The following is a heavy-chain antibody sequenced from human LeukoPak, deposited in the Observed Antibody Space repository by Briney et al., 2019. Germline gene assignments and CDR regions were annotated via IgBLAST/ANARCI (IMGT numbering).Heavy chain of an antibody. Sequence: LSSETLSLTCAVYGGSFSRYYWSWIRQTPGKGLEWVSSITDSGGRTYYADSVKGRFTISRDNSRNTLYLQMNSLRAEDTAVYYCAMVQIFIGGLPSWGQGTLVTVSS. CDR1: GGSFSRYY. J-gene: IGHJ4*02. CDR3: AMVQIFIGGLPS. V-gene: IGHV3-23*01. CDR2: ITDSGGRT. D-gene: IGHD2/OR15-2a*01.